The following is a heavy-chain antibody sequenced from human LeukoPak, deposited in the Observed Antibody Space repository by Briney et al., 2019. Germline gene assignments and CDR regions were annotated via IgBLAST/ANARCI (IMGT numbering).Heavy chain of an antibody. D-gene: IGHD1-14*01. CDR2: ISSSSSYI. Sequence: GGSLRLSCAASGFTFDDYGMSWVRQAPGKGLEWVSSISSSSSYIYYADSVKGRFTISRDNAKNSLYLQMNSLRAEDTAVYYCARPVSNAFDYWGQGTLVTVSS. V-gene: IGHV3-21*01. CDR1: GFTFDDYG. CDR3: ARPVSNAFDY. J-gene: IGHJ4*02.